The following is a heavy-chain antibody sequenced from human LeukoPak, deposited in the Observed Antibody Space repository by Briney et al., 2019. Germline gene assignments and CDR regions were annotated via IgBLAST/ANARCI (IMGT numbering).Heavy chain of an antibody. J-gene: IGHJ6*03. CDR3: AKDASTGGDYYYYYMDV. V-gene: IGHV3-9*03. D-gene: IGHD1-14*01. Sequence: SLRLSCAASGFTFDDYAMHWVRQAPGKGLEWVSGISWNSGSIGYADSVKGRFTISRDNAKNSLYLQMSSLRAEDMALYYCAKDASTGGDYYYYYMDVWGKGTTVTVSS. CDR2: ISWNSGSI. CDR1: GFTFDDYA.